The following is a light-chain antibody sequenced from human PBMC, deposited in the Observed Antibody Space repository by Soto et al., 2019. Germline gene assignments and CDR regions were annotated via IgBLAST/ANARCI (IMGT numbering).Light chain of an antibody. CDR1: QTLSSN. J-gene: IGKJ5*01. CDR2: GAS. Sequence: ETVLTQSPATLSVSPGERATLSCRASQTLSSNLAWYQQKPGQAPRLLIYGASTRATGIPARFSGSGSGTEFTLTIASVQSEDFAVYYCQQYSNWPLITFGQGTRLDIK. CDR3: QQYSNWPLIT. V-gene: IGKV3-15*01.